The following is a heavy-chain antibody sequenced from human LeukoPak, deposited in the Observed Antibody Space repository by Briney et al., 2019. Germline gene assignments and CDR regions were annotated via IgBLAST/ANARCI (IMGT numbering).Heavy chain of an antibody. Sequence: GGSLRLSCAASGFTFSNYGMHWVRQAPGKGLEWVAVIWYDGTNKFYADSVKGRFTISRDNSRSTLYLQMDTLRAEDTAVYYCAKGDGSNNYYMDVWGKGTTVTVSS. CDR2: IWYDGTNK. V-gene: IGHV3-33*06. CDR1: GFTFSNYG. CDR3: AKGDGSNNYYMDV. D-gene: IGHD3-10*01. J-gene: IGHJ6*03.